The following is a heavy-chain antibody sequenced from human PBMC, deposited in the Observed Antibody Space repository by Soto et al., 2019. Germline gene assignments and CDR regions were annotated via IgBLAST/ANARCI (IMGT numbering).Heavy chain of an antibody. CDR1: GFTFSSYA. Sequence: GGSLRLSCAASGFTFSSYAMSWVRQAPGKGLEWVSAISGSGGSTYYADYVKGRFTISRDNSKNTLYLQMNSLRAEDTAVYYCAKDNILIRGVDTAMVPYYFDYWGQGTLVTVSS. CDR3: AKDNILIRGVDTAMVPYYFDY. CDR2: ISGSGGST. D-gene: IGHD5-18*01. J-gene: IGHJ4*02. V-gene: IGHV3-23*01.